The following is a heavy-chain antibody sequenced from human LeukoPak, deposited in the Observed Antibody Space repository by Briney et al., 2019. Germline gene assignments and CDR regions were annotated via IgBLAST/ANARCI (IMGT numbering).Heavy chain of an antibody. CDR2: INARDGDK. CDR3: AGGGPGTYFGSGPLDL. V-gene: IGHV1-18*01. Sequence: ASVKVSCKASGYTFTSYGISWVRQAPGQGLEWVGIINARDGDKNYAQKFQGRVIMTRDTSTDTLHMELRSLTSEDTAVYYCAGGGPGTYFGSGPLDLWGRGTLVTVSS. J-gene: IGHJ2*01. CDR1: GYTFTSYG. D-gene: IGHD3-10*01.